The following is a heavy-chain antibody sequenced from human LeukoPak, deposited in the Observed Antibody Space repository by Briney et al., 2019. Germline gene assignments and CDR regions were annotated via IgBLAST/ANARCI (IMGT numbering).Heavy chain of an antibody. V-gene: IGHV3-30*04. CDR1: GFTFSSYV. CDR3: ARDKGTLYLSSFDY. CDR2: ISYDGSNE. J-gene: IGHJ4*02. D-gene: IGHD2-8*01. Sequence: PGGSLRLSCAASGFTFSSYVMHWVRQAPGNGLEWVAIISYDGSNEYYADSVKGRFTISRDNSKNTLYLQMNSLRAADTAVYYCARDKGTLYLSSFDYWGQGTLVTVSS.